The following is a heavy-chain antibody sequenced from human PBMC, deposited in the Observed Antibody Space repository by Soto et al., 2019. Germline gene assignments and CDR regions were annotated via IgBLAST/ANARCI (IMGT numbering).Heavy chain of an antibody. J-gene: IGHJ4*02. CDR1: GFTFSTYG. D-gene: IGHD5-18*01. CDR3: GRDGALGDTAVVDS. V-gene: IGHV3-33*01. Sequence: ESGGGVVQPGKSLRLSCAASGFTFSTYGMHWVRQAPGKGLEWVAVILYDGSNKYHGDSLKGRFTISRDNSKNTLYLQINNLRAEDTAVYYCGRDGALGDTAVVDSWGQGTLVTVSS. CDR2: ILYDGSNK.